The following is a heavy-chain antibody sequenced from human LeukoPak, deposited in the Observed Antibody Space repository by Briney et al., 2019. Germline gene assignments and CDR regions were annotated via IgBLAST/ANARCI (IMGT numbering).Heavy chain of an antibody. Sequence: GGSLRLSCAASGFTFSSYSMNWVRQAPGKGLEWVSSISSSSSYIYYADSVKGRLTISRDNAKNSLYLQMNSLRAEDTAVYYCARAAGHRRANYYMDVWGKGTTVTVSS. CDR2: ISSSSSYI. J-gene: IGHJ6*03. V-gene: IGHV3-21*01. CDR1: GFTFSSYS. CDR3: ARAAGHRRANYYMDV.